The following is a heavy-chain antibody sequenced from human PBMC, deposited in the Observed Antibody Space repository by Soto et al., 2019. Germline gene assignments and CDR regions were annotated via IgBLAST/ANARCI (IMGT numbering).Heavy chain of an antibody. J-gene: IGHJ5*01. CDR2: IKTKVDGVTT. V-gene: IGHV3-15*07. CDR1: GFNFSTAW. CDR3: TTWGHYYNSSGSRWFDS. Sequence: VGSLRLSCAASGFNFSTAWMNWVRQAPGKGLEWVGRIKTKVDGVTTDYAAPVKGRFTISRDDSKNTLYLQMNSLKIEDTAVYFCTTWGHYYNSSGSRWFDSWGQGTLVTVSS. D-gene: IGHD3-22*01.